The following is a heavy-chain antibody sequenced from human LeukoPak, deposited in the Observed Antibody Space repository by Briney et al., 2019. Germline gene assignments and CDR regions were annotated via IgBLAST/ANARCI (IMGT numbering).Heavy chain of an antibody. CDR1: GFTFRSYG. CDR3: AKEAYYDFWSGYEDY. V-gene: IGHV3-30*02. D-gene: IGHD3-3*01. CDR2: IRYDGSNK. J-gene: IGHJ4*02. Sequence: GGSLRLSCAASGFTFRSYGMHWVRQAPGKGLEWVAFIRYDGSNKYYADSVKGRFTTSRDNSKNTLYLQMNSLRAEDTAVYYCAKEAYYDFWSGYEDYWGQGTLVTVSS.